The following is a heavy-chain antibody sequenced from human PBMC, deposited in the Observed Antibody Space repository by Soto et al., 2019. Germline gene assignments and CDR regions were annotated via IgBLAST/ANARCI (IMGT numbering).Heavy chain of an antibody. D-gene: IGHD2-2*01. V-gene: IGHV1-2*02. CDR1: GYTFTGYY. J-gene: IGHJ6*02. Sequence: QVQLVQSGAEVKTPGASVRVSCKASGYTFTGYYIHWVREAPGQGLEWMGWINPQTGGTRYAQKFQGRVTLSRDTSINTAYLELTRVRFDDAAMYFCARERYQVISDGMDVWGPGTTVTVSS. CDR3: ARERYQVISDGMDV. CDR2: INPQTGGT.